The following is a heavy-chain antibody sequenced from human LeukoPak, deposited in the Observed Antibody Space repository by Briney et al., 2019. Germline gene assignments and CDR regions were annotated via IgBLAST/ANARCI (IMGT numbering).Heavy chain of an antibody. CDR2: IIPIFGTA. Sequence: GASVKVSCKASGGTFSSYAISWVRQAPGQGLEWMGRIIPIFGTANYAQRFQGRVTITTDESTSTAYMELSSLRSEDTAVYYCAAYSSSSFVDYWGQGTLVTVSS. CDR3: AAYSSSSFVDY. CDR1: GGTFSSYA. D-gene: IGHD6-6*01. J-gene: IGHJ4*02. V-gene: IGHV1-69*05.